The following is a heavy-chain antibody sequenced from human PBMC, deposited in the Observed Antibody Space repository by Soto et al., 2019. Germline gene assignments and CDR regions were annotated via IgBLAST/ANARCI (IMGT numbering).Heavy chain of an antibody. CDR2: IYYSGST. Sequence: PSETMSLTCTVSGGSISSGGYYWSWIRQHPGKGLEWIGYIYYSGSTYYNPSLKSRVTISVDTSKNQFSLKLSSVTAADTAVYYCARGGSSSSPMRGYFDYWGQGTLVTVSS. D-gene: IGHD6-13*01. CDR3: ARGGSSSSPMRGYFDY. J-gene: IGHJ4*02. CDR1: GGSISSGGYY. V-gene: IGHV4-31*03.